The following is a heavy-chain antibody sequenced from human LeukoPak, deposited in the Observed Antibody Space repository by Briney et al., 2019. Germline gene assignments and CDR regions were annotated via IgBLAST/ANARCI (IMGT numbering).Heavy chain of an antibody. D-gene: IGHD3-3*01. Sequence: KSSETLSLTCTVSGGSISSGGYYWSWIRQHPGKGLEWIGYIYYSESAYYNPSLKSRVTISVDTSKNQFSLKLSSVTAADTAVYYCARDFKRFTYGMDVWGQGTTVTVSS. CDR2: IYYSESA. J-gene: IGHJ6*02. CDR1: GGSISSGGYY. V-gene: IGHV4-31*03. CDR3: ARDFKRFTYGMDV.